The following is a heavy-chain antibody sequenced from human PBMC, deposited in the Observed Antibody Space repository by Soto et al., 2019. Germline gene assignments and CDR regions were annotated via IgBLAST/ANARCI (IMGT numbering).Heavy chain of an antibody. V-gene: IGHV4-34*01. CDR2: INHSGST. J-gene: IGHJ2*01. CDR3: ARGEIGYRSSTSCYEYFDL. D-gene: IGHD2-2*01. Sequence: TETLSLTCAVYGGSFSGYYWSWIRQPPGKGLEWIGEINHSGSTNYNPSLKSRVTISVDTSKNQFSLKLSSVTAADTAVYYCARGEIGYRSSTSCYEYFDLWGRVTLVTVSP. CDR1: GGSFSGYY.